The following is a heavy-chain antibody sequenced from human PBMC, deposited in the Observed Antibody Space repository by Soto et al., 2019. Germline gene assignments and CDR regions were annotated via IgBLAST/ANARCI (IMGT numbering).Heavy chain of an antibody. CDR1: GFTFSSYG. D-gene: IGHD6-19*01. CDR3: ARAPPDSSGWYGVYAFDI. Sequence: GGSLRLSCAASGFTFSSYGMHWVRQAPGKGLEWVAVIWYDGSNKYYADSVKGRFTISRDNSKNTLYLQMNSLRAEDTAVYYCARAPPDSSGWYGVYAFDIWGQGTMVTVSS. J-gene: IGHJ3*02. CDR2: IWYDGSNK. V-gene: IGHV3-33*01.